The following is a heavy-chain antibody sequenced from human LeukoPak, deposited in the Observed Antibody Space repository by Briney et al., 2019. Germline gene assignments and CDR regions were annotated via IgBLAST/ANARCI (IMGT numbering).Heavy chain of an antibody. Sequence: SVKVSCKASGGTFSSYAISWVRQAPGQGLEWMGRIIPILGIANYAQKFQGRVTITVHKSTSTAYMELSSLRSEDTAVYYCARGKEYGDYQWRQPTLVTVSS. CDR1: GGTFSSYA. J-gene: IGHJ4*02. CDR2: IIPILGIA. D-gene: IGHD4-17*01. CDR3: ARGKEYGDYQ. V-gene: IGHV1-69*04.